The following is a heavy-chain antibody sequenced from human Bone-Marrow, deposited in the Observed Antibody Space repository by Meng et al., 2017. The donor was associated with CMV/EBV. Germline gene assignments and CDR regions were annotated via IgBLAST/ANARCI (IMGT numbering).Heavy chain of an antibody. CDR2: INHSGST. J-gene: IGHJ4*02. Sequence: QVQLPQWGAGLVNPSETLSLTCAVYGGSFSGYYWSWIRQPPGKGLEWIGEINHSGSTNYNPSLKSRVTISVDTSKNQFSLKLSSGPAADTAVYYCAREGHNSSGWSRWGQGTLVTVSS. D-gene: IGHD6-19*01. CDR1: GGSFSGYY. CDR3: AREGHNSSGWSR. V-gene: IGHV4-34*01.